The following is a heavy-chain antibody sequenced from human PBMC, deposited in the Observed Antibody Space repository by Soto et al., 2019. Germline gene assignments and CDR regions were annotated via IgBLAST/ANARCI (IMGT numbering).Heavy chain of an antibody. V-gene: IGHV1-2*02. J-gene: IGHJ5*02. CDR3: ARVGPTGWFDP. Sequence: QVHLVQSGAEVKKPGASVKVSCKASGYSFTDYYMHWVRQAPGQGLEWMGWINTKTGGTNYAQRVQGRVTMTGDTSINTAYMELSRLRSDDTAVYYCARVGPTGWFDPWVQGTVVTVSS. CDR1: GYSFTDYY. CDR2: INTKTGGT.